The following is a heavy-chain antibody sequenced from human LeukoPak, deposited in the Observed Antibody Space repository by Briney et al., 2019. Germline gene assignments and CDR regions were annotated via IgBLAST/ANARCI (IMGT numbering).Heavy chain of an antibody. CDR3: PNDSRGANFFGDFDY. D-gene: IGHD3-10*01. V-gene: IGHV3-33*06. Sequence: PGGSLRLSCAASGFTFSLYGMHWVRQAPGKGLEWVALISNDGSKTYYADSVKGRFTISRDNSKNTVYLQVSSLRADDTAVYYCPNDSRGANFFGDFDYWGQGTLVTVSS. J-gene: IGHJ4*02. CDR1: GFTFSLYG. CDR2: ISNDGSKT.